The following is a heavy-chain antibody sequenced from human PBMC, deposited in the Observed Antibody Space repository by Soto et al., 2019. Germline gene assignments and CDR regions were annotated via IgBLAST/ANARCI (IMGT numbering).Heavy chain of an antibody. J-gene: IGHJ4*02. CDR1: GYTFTSHG. V-gene: IGHV1-18*01. Sequence: ASVKVSCKASGYTFTSHGISWVRQAPRQGPEWMGWISTYNGNTNYAQKFQDRVTMTTDTSTSTAYMELRSLRSDDTAVYYCARSCPGRSCYFIYWGQGTPVTVFS. CDR3: ARSCPGRSCYFIY. D-gene: IGHD2-15*01. CDR2: ISTYNGNT.